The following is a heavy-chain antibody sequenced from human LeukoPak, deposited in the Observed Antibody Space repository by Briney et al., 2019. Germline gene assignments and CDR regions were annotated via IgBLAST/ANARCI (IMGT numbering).Heavy chain of an antibody. J-gene: IGHJ4*02. CDR3: AKVGIAVALDY. V-gene: IGHV3-30*18. CDR2: ISYDGSNK. D-gene: IGHD6-19*01. CDR1: GFTFSSYG. Sequence: PGRSLRLSCAASGFTFSSYGMHWVRQAPGKGLEWVAVISYDGSNKYYADSVKGRFTISRDNSKNTLYLQMNSLRAEDTAVYYCAKVGIAVALDYWGQGTLVTVSS.